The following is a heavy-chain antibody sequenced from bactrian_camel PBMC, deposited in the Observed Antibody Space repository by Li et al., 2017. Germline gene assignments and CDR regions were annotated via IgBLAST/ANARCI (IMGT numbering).Heavy chain of an antibody. CDR2: SSPGTGRT. D-gene: IGHD6*01. CDR1: GLTDSNFC. Sequence: VESGGGSVQAGGSLRLSCTASGLTDSNFCMGWVRQAPGKEREPVASSSPGTGRTYYADSVKGRFTISRDITNNTVYLQMNSLKLDDTAIYYCAADGANLQLARWYSHWGQGTQVTVS. CDR3: AADGANLQLARWYSH. J-gene: IGHJ4*01. V-gene: IGHV3-3*01.